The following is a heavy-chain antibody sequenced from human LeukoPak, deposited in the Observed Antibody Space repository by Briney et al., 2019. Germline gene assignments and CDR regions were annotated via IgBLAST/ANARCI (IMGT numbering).Heavy chain of an antibody. CDR3: ARVPYVFDL. CDR2: INRDGSST. V-gene: IGHV3-74*01. Sequence: PGGSLRLSCAASGFTFSNYWMHWVRQAPGKGLVWVSRINRDGSSTDYLDSVKGRFTISRDNARNTLYLQMNSLRAEDTAVYYCARVPYVFDLWGQGTVVTVS. J-gene: IGHJ3*01. CDR1: GFTFSNYW.